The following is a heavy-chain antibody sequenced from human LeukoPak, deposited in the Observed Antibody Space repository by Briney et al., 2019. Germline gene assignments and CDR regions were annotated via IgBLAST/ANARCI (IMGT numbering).Heavy chain of an antibody. CDR3: ARAFRGGIPPFYYYYYYMDV. CDR1: GYTFTTYD. J-gene: IGHJ6*03. CDR2: MNPNSGNT. D-gene: IGHD3-16*01. V-gene: IGHV1-8*03. Sequence: ASVKVSCKASGYTFTTYDINWVRQATGQGLEWMGWMNPNSGNTGYAQKFQGRVTFTRNTSIGTAYMELSSLRSDDTAVYYCARAFRGGIPPFYYYYYYMDVWGKGTTVTVSS.